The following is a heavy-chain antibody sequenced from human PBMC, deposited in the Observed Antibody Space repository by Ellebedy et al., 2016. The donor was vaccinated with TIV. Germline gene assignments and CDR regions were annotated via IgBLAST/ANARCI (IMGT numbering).Heavy chain of an antibody. CDR1: GFTFNNYW. V-gene: IGHV3-7*02. Sequence: GESLKISXAASGFTFNNYWMYWVRQAPGKGLEWVANIKEDGSEKYYVDSVKGRFTISRDNSKNTLYLQMSSLRAEDTAVYYCARGYDPFDFWGQGTQVTVSS. CDR2: IKEDGSEK. J-gene: IGHJ4*02. CDR3: ARGYDPFDF. D-gene: IGHD5-12*01.